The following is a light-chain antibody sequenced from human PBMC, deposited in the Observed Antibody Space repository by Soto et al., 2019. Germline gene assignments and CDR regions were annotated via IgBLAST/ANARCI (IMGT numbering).Light chain of an antibody. J-gene: IGLJ1*01. CDR3: CLYAVTFYV. V-gene: IGLV2-11*01. Sequence: QSALTQPRSVSGSPGQSVTISCTGTSSDVGTYDFVSWYQQHPGKALRLMIFDVSERPSGVPDRFSGSKSGNTASLTISGLPAEDEADYYCCLYAVTFYVFGTGTKVTVL. CDR2: DVS. CDR1: SSDVGTYDF.